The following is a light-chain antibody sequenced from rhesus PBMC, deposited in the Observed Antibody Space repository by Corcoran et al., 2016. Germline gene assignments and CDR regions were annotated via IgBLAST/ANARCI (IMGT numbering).Light chain of an antibody. Sequence: DIVMTQTPLSLPVTPGEPASISCRSSQSLLHSGGKTYLYWYSQKPGQSPQLLIHEVSNRASGVPDRFSGRGSGSDFTLKISRGEAEDVGVYYCMQGIQFPYSFGQGTKVEIK. CDR3: MQGIQFPYS. CDR2: EVS. CDR1: QSLLHSGGKTY. J-gene: IGKJ2*01. V-gene: IGKV2-104*02.